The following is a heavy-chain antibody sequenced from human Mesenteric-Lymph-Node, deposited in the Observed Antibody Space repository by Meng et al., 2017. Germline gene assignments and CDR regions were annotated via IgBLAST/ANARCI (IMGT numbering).Heavy chain of an antibody. D-gene: IGHD3-16*01. Sequence: EVQLLESGGCLVQPGGSRRLSCAASGFTFSNYAMSWVRQAPGKGLEWVSVITGSGDGGTTDYAAPVKGRFTISRDDSKNTLFLQMDSLKTEDTAVYYCTPDPWGYWGQGTLVTVSS. J-gene: IGHJ4*02. CDR1: GFTFSNYA. CDR3: TPDPWGY. CDR2: ITGSGDGGTT. V-gene: IGHV3-15*01.